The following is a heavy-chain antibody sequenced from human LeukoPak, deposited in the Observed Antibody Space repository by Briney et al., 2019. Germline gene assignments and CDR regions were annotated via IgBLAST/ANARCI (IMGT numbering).Heavy chain of an antibody. J-gene: IGHJ4*02. CDR1: GFTLSKYG. V-gene: IGHV3-23*01. CDR2: ISKSGDIT. Sequence: GGSLRLSCVASGFTLSKYGMKWVRQAAGKGLEYVSGISKSGDITHYVDSVKGRFTISRDNSKNTLYFQMNSLRAEDTALYYCATEGFYSWGPGTLVTVSS. CDR3: ATEGFYS.